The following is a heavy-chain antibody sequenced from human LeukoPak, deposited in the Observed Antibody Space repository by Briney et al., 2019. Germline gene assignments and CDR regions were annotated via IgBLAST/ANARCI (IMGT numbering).Heavy chain of an antibody. Sequence: ASVKVSCKVSGYTLTELSMHWVRQAPGKGLEWMGGFDPEDGETIYAQKFQGRVTMTEDTSTDTAYVELSSLRSEDTAVYYCATTPRRVGATKVHDYWGQGTLVTVSS. CDR2: FDPEDGET. V-gene: IGHV1-24*01. CDR3: ATTPRRVGATKVHDY. J-gene: IGHJ4*02. D-gene: IGHD1-26*01. CDR1: GYTLTELS.